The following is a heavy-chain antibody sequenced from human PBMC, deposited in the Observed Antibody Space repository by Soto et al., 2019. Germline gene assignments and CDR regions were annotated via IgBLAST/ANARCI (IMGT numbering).Heavy chain of an antibody. CDR3: ARGVSPTDDYGGKMGFDYFDY. V-gene: IGHV4-34*01. Sequence: PSETLSLTCTVSGGSISSYYWSWIRQPPGKGIEWSGEINHSGSTNYNPSLKSRVTISVDTSKNPFSLKLSSVTAADTAVYYCARGVSPTDDYGGKMGFDYFDYWGQGTLVTV. D-gene: IGHD4-17*01. CDR2: INHSGST. CDR1: GGSISSYY. J-gene: IGHJ4*02.